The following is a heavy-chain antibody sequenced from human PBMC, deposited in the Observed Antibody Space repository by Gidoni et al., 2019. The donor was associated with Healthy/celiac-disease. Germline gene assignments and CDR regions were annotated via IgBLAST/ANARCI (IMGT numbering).Heavy chain of an antibody. D-gene: IGHD4-17*01. CDR3: ARDSCPYGDYGNWFDP. CDR2: ISYDGSNK. J-gene: IGHJ5*02. Sequence: QVQLVEPGGGVVQPGRSLRLSCSASGFTFRSYAMHWVRQAPGKGLEWVAVISYDGSNKCYADSVKGRFTIARDNSKNTLYLQMNSLRAEDTAVYYCARDSCPYGDYGNWFDPWGQGTLVTVSS. V-gene: IGHV3-30-3*01. CDR1: GFTFRSYA.